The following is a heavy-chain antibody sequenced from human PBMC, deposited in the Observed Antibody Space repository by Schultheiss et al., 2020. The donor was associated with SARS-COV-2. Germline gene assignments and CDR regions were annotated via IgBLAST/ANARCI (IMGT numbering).Heavy chain of an antibody. CDR2: ISYDGSNI. J-gene: IGHJ4*02. V-gene: IGHV3-30*03. D-gene: IGHD1-14*01. CDR1: GFTFSSYG. CDR3: ARDEGI. Sequence: GGSLRLSCAASGFTFSSYGMHWVRQAPGKGLEWVAVISYDGSNIYYADSVKGRFTISRDNAKNSLYLQMNSLRAEDTAVYYCARDEGIWGQGTLVTVSS.